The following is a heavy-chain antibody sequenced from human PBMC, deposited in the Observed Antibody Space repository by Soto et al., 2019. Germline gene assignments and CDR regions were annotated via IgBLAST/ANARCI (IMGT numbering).Heavy chain of an antibody. D-gene: IGHD4-17*01. CDR2: IYSGGST. J-gene: IGHJ4*02. CDR3: ASRRNHYGACDY. CDR1: GFTVSTNY. Sequence: AGGSLRLSCAASGFTVSTNYMSWVRQAPGKGLEWVSMIYSGGSTHYADSVKGRFTISRDNSKNTLYLQMNSLSAEDTAVYYCASRRNHYGACDYWGQIAVVTVSS. V-gene: IGHV3-66*01.